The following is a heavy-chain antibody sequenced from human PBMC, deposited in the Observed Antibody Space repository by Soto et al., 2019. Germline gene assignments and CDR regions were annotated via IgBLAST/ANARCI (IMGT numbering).Heavy chain of an antibody. CDR2: MNPKTGDS. CDR3: ARGRPGGVITRSWFDP. D-gene: IGHD3-22*01. Sequence: QVQLVQSGAEVKKPGASVKVSCKTSGYTFTSNDIYWLRQATGQGLEWMGWMNPKTGDSNSAEKFQGRLRMTRNTSITTAYMELSSLTSEDTAVYYCARGRPGGVITRSWFDPWGQGTLVTVST. V-gene: IGHV1-8*01. CDR1: GYTFTSND. J-gene: IGHJ5*02.